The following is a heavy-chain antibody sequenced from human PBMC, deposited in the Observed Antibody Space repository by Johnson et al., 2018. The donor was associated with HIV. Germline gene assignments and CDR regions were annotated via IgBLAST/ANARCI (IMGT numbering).Heavy chain of an antibody. V-gene: IGHV3-30*18. D-gene: IGHD1-7*01. CDR3: AKDRRELPSPFDI. CDR2: ISYDGSKK. J-gene: IGHJ3*02. Sequence: QEQLVESGGGLIQPGGSLRLSCAASGFTVSSNYMSWVRQAPGKGLEWVAVISYDGSKKYYADSVKGRFTISRDNSKNTLYLQMNSLRAEDTAVYYCAKDRRELPSPFDIWGQGTMVTVSS. CDR1: GFTVSSNY.